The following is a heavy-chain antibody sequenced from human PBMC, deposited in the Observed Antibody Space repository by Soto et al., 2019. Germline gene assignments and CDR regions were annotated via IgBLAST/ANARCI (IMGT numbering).Heavy chain of an antibody. CDR2: ISYSGIT. CDR1: GGSVSSGSYY. D-gene: IGHD3-3*01. V-gene: IGHV4-61*03. Sequence: SETLSLTCTVSGGSVSSGSYYWNWIRQPPGKRLEWIGYISYSGITHYSPSLESRVAIAVDTSKNHFSLKLSSVTAADTAVYYCARRSSFGFDSWGQGTLVTVSS. CDR3: ARRSSFGFDS. J-gene: IGHJ4*02.